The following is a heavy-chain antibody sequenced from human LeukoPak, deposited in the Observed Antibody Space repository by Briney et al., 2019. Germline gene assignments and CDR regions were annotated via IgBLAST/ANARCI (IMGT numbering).Heavy chain of an antibody. J-gene: IGHJ4*02. CDR1: GFTFSTYY. CDR3: GSGFSSPAYFDY. D-gene: IGHD6-13*01. Sequence: GGSLRLSCAASGFTFSTYYMNWVRQAPGKGLEWVSFITGSSSYIYYTDSVKGRFTISRDNAKNSLFLQMNSLRDEDTAVYYWGSGFSSPAYFDYWGQGTLVTVSS. CDR2: ITGSSSYI. V-gene: IGHV3-21*01.